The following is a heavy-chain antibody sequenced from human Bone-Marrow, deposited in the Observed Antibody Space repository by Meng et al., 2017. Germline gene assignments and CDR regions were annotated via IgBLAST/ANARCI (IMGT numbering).Heavy chain of an antibody. CDR1: GFTFSNAW. J-gene: IGHJ4*02. V-gene: IGHV3-15*01. CDR2: IKSKTDGETP. CDR3: NWNDFGDY. Sequence: VALVESGGGVVRPGGSLILSCAASGFTFSNAWMSWVRQAPGRGLEWVARIKSKTDGETPDYAAPVKGRFTISRDDSKNTLYLQMHSLKTEDTAVYYCNWNDFGDYWGQGALVTVSS. D-gene: IGHD1-1*01.